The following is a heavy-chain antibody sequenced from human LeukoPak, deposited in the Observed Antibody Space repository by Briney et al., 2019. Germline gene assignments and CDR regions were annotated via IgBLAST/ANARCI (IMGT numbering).Heavy chain of an antibody. V-gene: IGHV3-66*01. J-gene: IGHJ4*02. Sequence: GGSLRLSCAASGFTVGNNFMSWVRQAPGKGLEWVSIIYSGGSTYYADSVKGRFTVSRDNAKNPLYLQMNSLRAEDTAVYYCAREPFWSGYFSNLLFDYWDQGALVTVS. D-gene: IGHD3-3*01. CDR3: AREPFWSGYFSNLLFDY. CDR1: GFTVGNNF. CDR2: IYSGGST.